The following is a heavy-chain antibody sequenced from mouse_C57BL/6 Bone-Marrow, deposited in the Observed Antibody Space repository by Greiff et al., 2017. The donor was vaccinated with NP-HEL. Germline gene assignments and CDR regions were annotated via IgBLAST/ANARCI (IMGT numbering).Heavy chain of an antibody. D-gene: IGHD2-4*01. J-gene: IGHJ3*01. CDR2: ILPGGGST. CDR3: ARERFYYDYDVGAFAY. CDR1: GYTFTGYW. Sequence: QVQLKESGAELMKPGASVKLSCKATGYTFTGYWIEWVKQRPGHGLEWIGEILPGGGSTNYNEKFKGKATFTADTSSNTAYMQLSSLTTEDSAIYYCARERFYYDYDVGAFAYWGQGTLVTVSA. V-gene: IGHV1-9*01.